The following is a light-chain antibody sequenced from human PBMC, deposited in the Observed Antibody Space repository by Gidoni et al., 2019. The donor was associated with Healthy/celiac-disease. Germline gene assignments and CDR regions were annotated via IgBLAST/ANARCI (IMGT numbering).Light chain of an antibody. CDR1: PSISSW. V-gene: IGKV1-5*03. CDR2: KAS. CDR3: QQYNSYWT. Sequence: DIQLTQSPSTLSASVGDRVTITCRASPSISSWLAWYQQKPGKAPKLLIYKASSLESGVPSRFSGSGSGTEFTLTISSLQPDEFATYYCQQYNSYWTFGQGTKVEIK. J-gene: IGKJ1*01.